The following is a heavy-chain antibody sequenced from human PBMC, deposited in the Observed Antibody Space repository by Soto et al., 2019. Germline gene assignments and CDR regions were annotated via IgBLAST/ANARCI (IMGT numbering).Heavy chain of an antibody. J-gene: IGHJ6*02. CDR1: GYRFETYA. CDR2: TSAYNIDT. CDR3: ARGHGVIIGAMDV. V-gene: IGHV1-18*01. D-gene: IGHD3-3*01. Sequence: QVQLVQSGAEVKKPGASVKVSCKSSGYRFETYAMSWVRQAPGQGLEWMGWTSAYNIDTFYAEKFQDRVSMTTDTATGTAYMELRGLSYDDTAVYYCARGHGVIIGAMDVWGQGTAVTVSS.